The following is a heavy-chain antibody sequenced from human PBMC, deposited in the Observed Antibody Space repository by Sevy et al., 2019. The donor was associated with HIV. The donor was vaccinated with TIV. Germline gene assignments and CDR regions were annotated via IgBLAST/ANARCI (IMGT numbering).Heavy chain of an antibody. J-gene: IGHJ6*02. CDR1: GGTFSNYA. CDR3: TSSYYESSGYSPSYYYDMDV. CDR2: FIPMFDTA. D-gene: IGHD3-22*01. V-gene: IGHV1-69*13. Sequence: ASVKVSCKASGGTFSNYAISWVRQAPGQGLEWMGGFIPMFDTANSAQKFQGRVTLTADGSTYTAYMELSSLRSEDTAVYYCTSSYYESSGYSPSYYYDMDVWGQGTTVTVSS.